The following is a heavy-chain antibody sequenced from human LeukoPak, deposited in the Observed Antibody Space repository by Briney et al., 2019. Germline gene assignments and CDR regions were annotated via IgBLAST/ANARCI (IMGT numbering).Heavy chain of an antibody. V-gene: IGHV3-7*01. CDR2: IKQDVGTE. CDR1: GFPFSSYR. CDR3: ARGSRDSSGYPNYLNY. J-gene: IGHJ4*02. D-gene: IGHD3-22*01. Sequence: GGSLRLSCAASGFPFSSYRMSWVRQAPGKGLEWVASIKQDVGTEYSVDSLKGRFTISRDNAYNSLYLQRNSLRAEDTAVYFCARGSRDSSGYPNYLNYWGQGTLVTVSS.